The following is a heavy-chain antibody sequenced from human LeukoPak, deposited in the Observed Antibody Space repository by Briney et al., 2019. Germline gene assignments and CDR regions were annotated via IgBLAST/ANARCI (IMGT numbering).Heavy chain of an antibody. D-gene: IGHD3-10*01. V-gene: IGHV4-34*01. CDR2: INHSGST. CDR1: GGSFSGYY. CDR3: ARLYGSGSYSRRYYYYGMDV. Sequence: SETLSLTCAVYGGSFSGYYWSWIRQPPGKGLEWIGEINHSGSTNYNPSLKSRVTISVDTSKNQFSLKPSSVTAADTAVYYCARLYGSGSYSRRYYYYGMDVWGQGTTVTVSS. J-gene: IGHJ6*02.